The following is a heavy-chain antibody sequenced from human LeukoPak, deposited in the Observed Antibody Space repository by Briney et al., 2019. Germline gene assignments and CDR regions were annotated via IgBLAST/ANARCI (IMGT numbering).Heavy chain of an antibody. J-gene: IGHJ4*02. D-gene: IGHD6-13*01. V-gene: IGHV3-30*18. Sequence: PGGSLRLSCEASGFTFSTYWVHWVRQAPGKGLEWVAVISYDGSNKYYADSVKGRFTISRDNSKNTLYLQMNSLRAEDTAVYYCAKDLSSSFYYWGQGTLVTVSS. CDR2: ISYDGSNK. CDR3: AKDLSSSFYY. CDR1: GFTFSTYW.